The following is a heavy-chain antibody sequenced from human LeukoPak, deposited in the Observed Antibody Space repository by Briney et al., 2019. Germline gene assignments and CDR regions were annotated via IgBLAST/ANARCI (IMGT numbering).Heavy chain of an antibody. Sequence: AESLSLTCTVSGGSISSSDYYWGWIRQPPGKGREWVGSVYDSGNTYYNPSLKSRVTISVDTSKNQFSLKLNSVTAADTAVSYCARPSRSGVSGDFDYWGQGTLVTVSS. CDR1: GGSISSSDYY. CDR3: ARPSRSGVSGDFDY. D-gene: IGHD5/OR15-5a*01. J-gene: IGHJ4*02. V-gene: IGHV4-39*01. CDR2: VYDSGNT.